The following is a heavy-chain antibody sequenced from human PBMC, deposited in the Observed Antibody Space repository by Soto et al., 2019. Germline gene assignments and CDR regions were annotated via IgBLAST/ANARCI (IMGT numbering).Heavy chain of an antibody. CDR2: VYYTGST. Sequence: SETLSLTCTVSGDSISTFYWGWMRQSPGKELEWIGYVYYTGSTNYNPSLKSRVTISVDRSKNQFSLKLTSANAADTAVYYCAKGRTVRNYADDSSDYFYFFDYWGQGTQVTVSS. CDR3: AKGRTVRNYADDSSDYFYFFDY. CDR1: GDSISTFY. D-gene: IGHD3-22*01. V-gene: IGHV4-59*01. J-gene: IGHJ4*01.